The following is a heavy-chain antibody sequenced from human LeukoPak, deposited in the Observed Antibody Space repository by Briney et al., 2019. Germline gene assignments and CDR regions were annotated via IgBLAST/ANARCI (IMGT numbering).Heavy chain of an antibody. CDR2: INHSGST. CDR3: ARGGRRWLHGY. J-gene: IGHJ4*02. V-gene: IGHV4-34*01. Sequence: SETLSLTCAVYGGSFSGYYWSWIRQPPGKGLEWIGEINHSGSTNYNPSLKSRVTISVDTSKNQFSLKLSSVTAADTVVYYCARGGRRWLHGYWGQGTLVTVSS. D-gene: IGHD5-24*01. CDR1: GGSFSGYY.